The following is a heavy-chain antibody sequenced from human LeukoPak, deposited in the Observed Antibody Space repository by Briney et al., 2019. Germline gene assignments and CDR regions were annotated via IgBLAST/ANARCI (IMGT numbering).Heavy chain of an antibody. V-gene: IGHV1-18*01. CDR1: GYTFTSYG. J-gene: IGHJ5*02. Sequence: ASVKVSCKASGYTFTSYGISWVRQAPGQGLEWMGWISAYNGNTNYAQKLQGRVTMTTDTSTSTAYMELRSLRSDDTAVYYCATGNDYGGNSESIWFDPWGQGTLVTVSS. CDR3: ATGNDYGGNSESIWFDP. D-gene: IGHD4-23*01. CDR2: ISAYNGNT.